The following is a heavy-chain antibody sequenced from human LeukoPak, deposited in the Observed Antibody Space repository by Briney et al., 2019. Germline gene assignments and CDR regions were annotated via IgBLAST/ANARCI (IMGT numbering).Heavy chain of an antibody. Sequence: GGSLRLSCAASGLTFSAYAMTWVRQAPGKGLEWVSGISGHGGSTFYANSVKGRFTISRDNSKNTLYLQMNSLRAEDTAVYYCAKEVEPRDNWGQGTLVTVSS. CDR3: AKEVEPRDN. CDR1: GLTFSAYA. J-gene: IGHJ4*02. CDR2: ISGHGGST. V-gene: IGHV3-23*01. D-gene: IGHD1-26*01.